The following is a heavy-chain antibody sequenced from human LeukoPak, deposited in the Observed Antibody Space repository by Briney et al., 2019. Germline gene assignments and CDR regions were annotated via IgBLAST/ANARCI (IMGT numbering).Heavy chain of an antibody. J-gene: IGHJ4*02. D-gene: IGHD3-16*02. CDR1: GFTFSSYW. V-gene: IGHV3-7*01. CDR3: ARDVIGSLDY. CDR2: IKGDESAR. Sequence: GGSLRLSCAAPGFTFSSYWMAWVRQAPGKGLEWVANIKGDESARHQADSVKGRFTISRDNTRNSLYLQMTNLRGDDTAVYYCARDVIGSLDYWGQGTLVTVSS.